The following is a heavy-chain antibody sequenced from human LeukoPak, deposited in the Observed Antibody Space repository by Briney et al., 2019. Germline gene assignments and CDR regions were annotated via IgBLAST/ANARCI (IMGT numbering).Heavy chain of an antibody. J-gene: IGHJ6*03. V-gene: IGHV3-30*01. D-gene: IGHD3-16*01. Sequence: PGGSLRLSCAASGFTFSSYAIHWVRQAPGKGLEWVAVISYDGSNKYYADSVKGRFTISRDNSKNTLYLQMNSLRAEDTAVYYCARPGEYYYYMDVWGKGTTVTVSS. CDR3: ARPGEYYYYMDV. CDR2: ISYDGSNK. CDR1: GFTFSSYA.